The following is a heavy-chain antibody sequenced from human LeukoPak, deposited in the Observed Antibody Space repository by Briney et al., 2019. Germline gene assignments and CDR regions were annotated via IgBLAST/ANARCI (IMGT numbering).Heavy chain of an antibody. CDR2: IWYDGSNK. J-gene: IGHJ4*02. V-gene: IGHV3-33*01. CDR1: GFTFSSYG. D-gene: IGHD1-26*01. Sequence: PGGSLRLSCAASGFTFSSYGMHWVRQAPGKGLEWVALIWYDGSNKYHADSVKGRFTNSRDNSKNTLYLQMNSLRAEDTAVYYCARPESGNYYFDYWGQGTLVTVSS. CDR3: ARPESGNYYFDY.